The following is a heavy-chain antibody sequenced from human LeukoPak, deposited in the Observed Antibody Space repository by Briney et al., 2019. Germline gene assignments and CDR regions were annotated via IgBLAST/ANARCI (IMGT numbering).Heavy chain of an antibody. Sequence: GASVKVSCKASGYTFTSYDINWVRQATGQGLEWMAWMDPKSGNTGYARKFQDRVFLTMNTSTNTAYMELSGLRSEDTAIYYCARPPRSSDWYLNYFDPWGQGTLVAVSS. CDR1: GYTFTSYD. J-gene: IGHJ5*02. V-gene: IGHV1-8*01. CDR2: MDPKSGNT. CDR3: ARPPRSSDWYLNYFDP. D-gene: IGHD6-19*01.